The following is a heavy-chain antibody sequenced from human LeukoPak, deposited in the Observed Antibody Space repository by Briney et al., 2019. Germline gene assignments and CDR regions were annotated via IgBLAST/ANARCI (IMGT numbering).Heavy chain of an antibody. J-gene: IGHJ4*02. V-gene: IGHV3-21*01. Sequence: PGGSLRLSCAASGFTFSSYGMHWVRQAPGKGLEWVSSISSSSSYIYYADSVKGRFTISRDNAKNSLYLQMNSLRAEDTAVYYCARDGVNQWELPFSHKYYFDYWGQGTLVTVSS. CDR2: ISSSSSYI. CDR3: ARDGVNQWELPFSHKYYFDY. D-gene: IGHD1-26*01. CDR1: GFTFSSYG.